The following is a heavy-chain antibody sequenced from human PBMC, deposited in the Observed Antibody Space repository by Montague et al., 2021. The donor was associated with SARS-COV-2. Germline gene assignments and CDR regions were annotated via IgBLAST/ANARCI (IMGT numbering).Heavy chain of an antibody. CDR3: ARLYDSSSYYYGMDV. Sequence: SETLSLTCTVSGGSISSSSYYWGWIRQPPGKGLEWIGSIYYSGSTYYNPSLKSRVTISVDTSKNQFSLKLSSVTAADTVVYYCARLYDSSSYYYGMDVWGQGTTATVSS. CDR2: IYYSGST. J-gene: IGHJ6*02. V-gene: IGHV4-39*01. CDR1: GGSISSSSYY. D-gene: IGHD5/OR15-5a*01.